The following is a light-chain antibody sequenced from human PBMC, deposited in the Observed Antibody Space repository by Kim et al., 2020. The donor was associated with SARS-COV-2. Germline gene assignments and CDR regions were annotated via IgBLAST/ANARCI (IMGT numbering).Light chain of an antibody. CDR3: QQYNDWPLLT. CDR1: QSVSNR. Sequence: IVMTQSPATLSVSPGERVTLSCRASQSVSNRLAWYQQRPGQAPRLLIYGASTRATDVSARFSGSGSGTEFTLTIRSLQSEDLAVYCCQQYNDWPLLTFGGGTKVDIK. V-gene: IGKV3-15*01. CDR2: GAS. J-gene: IGKJ4*01.